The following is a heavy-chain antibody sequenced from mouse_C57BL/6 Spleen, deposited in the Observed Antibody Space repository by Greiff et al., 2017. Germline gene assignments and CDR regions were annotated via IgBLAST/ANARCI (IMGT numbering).Heavy chain of an antibody. J-gene: IGHJ4*01. CDR2: ISSGSSTI. V-gene: IGHV5-17*01. CDR1: GFTFSDYG. CDR3: ARYPTYSSYAMDY. D-gene: IGHD2-12*01. Sequence: EVKLMESGGGLVKPGGSLKLSCAASGFTFSDYGMHWVRQAPEKGLEWVAYISSGSSTIYYADTVKGRFTISRDNAKNTLFLQMTSLRSEDTAMYYCARYPTYSSYAMDYWGQGTSVTVSS.